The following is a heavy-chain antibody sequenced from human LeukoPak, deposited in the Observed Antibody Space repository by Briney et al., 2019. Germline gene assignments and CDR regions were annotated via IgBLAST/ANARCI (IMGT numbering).Heavy chain of an antibody. Sequence: GESLKISCKGSGYSFTGYWIGWVRQMPGKGLEWMGIIYPGDSDTRYSPSFQGQVTISADKSISTAYLQWSSLKASDTAMYYCARRPTTHYYYDSSGYSPDAFDIWGQGTMVTVSS. CDR3: ARRPTTHYYYDSSGYSPDAFDI. D-gene: IGHD3-22*01. V-gene: IGHV5-51*01. CDR1: GYSFTGYW. CDR2: IYPGDSDT. J-gene: IGHJ3*02.